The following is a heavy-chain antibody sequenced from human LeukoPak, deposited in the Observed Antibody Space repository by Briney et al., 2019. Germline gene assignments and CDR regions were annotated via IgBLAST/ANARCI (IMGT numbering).Heavy chain of an antibody. CDR1: GYTFTDYY. V-gene: IGHV1-69-2*01. Sequence: ASVKISCKVSGYTFTDYYMHWVQQAPGKGLEWMGLVDPEDGETIYAEKFQGRVTITADTSTDTAYMELSSLRSEDTAVYYCARDGVYAPYLSKLFHYYFDYWGQGTLVTVSS. CDR2: VDPEDGET. J-gene: IGHJ4*02. D-gene: IGHD2-8*01. CDR3: ARDGVYAPYLSKLFHYYFDY.